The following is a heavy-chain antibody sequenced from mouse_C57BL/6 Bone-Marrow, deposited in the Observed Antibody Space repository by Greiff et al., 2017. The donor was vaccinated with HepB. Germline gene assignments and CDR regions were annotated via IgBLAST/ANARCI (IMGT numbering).Heavy chain of an antibody. D-gene: IGHD1-1*01. J-gene: IGHJ4*01. CDR3: ARMALYYGSSYYAMDY. CDR2: IWWDDDK. CDR1: WFSLSTFGMG. Sequence: QVTLKVSGPGILQPSQTLSLTCSFSWFSLSTFGMGVGWIRQPSGKGLEWLAHIWWDDDKYYNPALKSRLTISKDTSKNQVFLKIANVDTADTATYYCARMALYYGSSYYAMDYWGQGTSVTVSS. V-gene: IGHV8-8*01.